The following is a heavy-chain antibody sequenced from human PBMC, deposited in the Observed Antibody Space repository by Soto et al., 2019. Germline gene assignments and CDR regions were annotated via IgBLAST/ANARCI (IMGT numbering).Heavy chain of an antibody. Sequence: GESLKISCKGSGYSFTSYWIGWVRQMPGKGLEWMGIIYPGDSDTRYSPSFQGQVTISADKSISTAYLQWSSLKASDTAMYYCARGYCSGGSCYRTGFDPWGQGTLVTVSS. V-gene: IGHV5-51*01. D-gene: IGHD2-15*01. CDR1: GYSFTSYW. CDR2: IYPGDSDT. J-gene: IGHJ5*02. CDR3: ARGYCSGGSCYRTGFDP.